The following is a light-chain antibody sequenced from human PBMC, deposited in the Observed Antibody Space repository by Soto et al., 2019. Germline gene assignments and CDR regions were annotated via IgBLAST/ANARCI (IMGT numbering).Light chain of an antibody. CDR2: DAS. CDR3: QQYRSDFYT. Sequence: DIQMTQSPSTLSASVGDRVTITCRASQSIGSYLAWYQQKIGKAPKLLTYDASHLESGVPSRFSGSGSGTELTLTISPLQPDDFATYYCQQYRSDFYTFGQGTKVEIK. CDR1: QSIGSY. V-gene: IGKV1-5*01. J-gene: IGKJ2*01.